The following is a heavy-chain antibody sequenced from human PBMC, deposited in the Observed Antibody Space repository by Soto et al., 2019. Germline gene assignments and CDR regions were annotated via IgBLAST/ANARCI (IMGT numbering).Heavy chain of an antibody. CDR3: AKDRRWLEPNLLDY. V-gene: IGHV3-30*18. CDR2: ISYDGSNK. Sequence: PGGSLRLSCAASGFTFSSYGMHWVRQAPGKGLEWVAVISYDGSNKYYADSVKGRFTISRDNSKNTLYLQMNSMRAEDTAVYYCAKDRRWLEPNLLDYRGQGTVVTVSS. CDR1: GFTFSSYG. J-gene: IGHJ4*02. D-gene: IGHD6-19*01.